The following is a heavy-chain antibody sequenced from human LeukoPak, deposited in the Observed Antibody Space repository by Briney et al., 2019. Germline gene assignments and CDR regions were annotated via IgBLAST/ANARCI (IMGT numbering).Heavy chain of an antibody. Sequence: GGSLRLSCAAPGFTFSSFAMYWARQAPGKGLEWVSCISDSGGSTYYADSVKGRFTISRDNSKNTLYLQLNSLRAEDTAVYFCATKRWLREDFFDYWGQGTLVTVSS. CDR1: GFTFSSFA. CDR2: ISDSGGST. V-gene: IGHV3-23*01. CDR3: ATKRWLREDFFDY. J-gene: IGHJ4*02. D-gene: IGHD5-12*01.